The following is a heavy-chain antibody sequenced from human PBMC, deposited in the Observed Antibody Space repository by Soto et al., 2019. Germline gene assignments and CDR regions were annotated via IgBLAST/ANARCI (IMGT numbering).Heavy chain of an antibody. V-gene: IGHV3-33*01. Sequence: GGSLRLSCAASGFTFSSYGMHCVRQAPGKGLEWVAVIWYDGSNKYYADSVKGRFTISRDNSKNTLYLQMNSLRAEDTAVYYCARDDILTGYLLYGMDVWGQGTTVTVSS. D-gene: IGHD3-9*01. J-gene: IGHJ6*02. CDR2: IWYDGSNK. CDR3: ARDDILTGYLLYGMDV. CDR1: GFTFSSYG.